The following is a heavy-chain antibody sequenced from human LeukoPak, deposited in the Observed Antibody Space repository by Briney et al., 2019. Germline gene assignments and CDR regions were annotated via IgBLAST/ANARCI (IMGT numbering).Heavy chain of an antibody. V-gene: IGHV3-23*01. Sequence: GGSLRLSCVASGFSFTTHAMGWVRQAPGKGLEWVSHISGSGGSTKYSGSVKGRFTISRDNSKNTLYLQINSLGADDAAVYYCAKDQDPHSYGSGSYAPFDYWGQGTLVTVSS. CDR2: ISGSGGST. CDR3: AKDQDPHSYGSGSYAPFDY. J-gene: IGHJ4*02. CDR1: GFSFTTHA. D-gene: IGHD3-10*01.